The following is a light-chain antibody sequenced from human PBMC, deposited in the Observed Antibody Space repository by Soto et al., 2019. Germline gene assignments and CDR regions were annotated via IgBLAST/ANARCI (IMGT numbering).Light chain of an antibody. CDR3: GQFVSSPPRT. Sequence: IVLTQSPGTLSLSPWERATLSCRASQSVSSTFLAWYQQKPGQAPRLLIYGVSNRATGIPDRFSGSGSGTDFTLTINRLEPEDFAVYFCGQFVSSPPRTFGQGTKVDIK. CDR1: QSVSSTF. V-gene: IGKV3-20*01. CDR2: GVS. J-gene: IGKJ1*01.